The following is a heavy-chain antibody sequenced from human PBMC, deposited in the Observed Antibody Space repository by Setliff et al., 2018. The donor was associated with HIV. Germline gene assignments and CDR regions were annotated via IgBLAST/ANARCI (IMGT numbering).Heavy chain of an antibody. CDR2: FDRENGET. Sequence: GASVKVSCKVTGYTLTELSMHWVRQAPGKGLEWMGGFDRENGETFYAQKFQGRVTMTEDTSTDTAYMELSSLRSEDTAVYYSATGTNWNYVYYYYMDVWGKGTTVTVSS. D-gene: IGHD1-7*01. CDR1: GYTLTELS. V-gene: IGHV1-24*01. CDR3: ATGTNWNYVYYYYMDV. J-gene: IGHJ6*03.